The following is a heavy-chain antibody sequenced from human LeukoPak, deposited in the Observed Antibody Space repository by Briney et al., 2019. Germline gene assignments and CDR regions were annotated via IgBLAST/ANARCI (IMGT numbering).Heavy chain of an antibody. Sequence: PGGSLRLSCAASGFTFSNYAMHWVRQAPGKGLEWVAVISYDGSNKYYIDSVKGRFTISRDNSNNTLYLQMNSLRAEDTAVYYCARGVVVINSYLQYWGQGTLVTVSS. D-gene: IGHD3-22*01. CDR2: ISYDGSNK. CDR3: ARGVVVINSYLQY. CDR1: GFTFSNYA. V-gene: IGHV3-30*04. J-gene: IGHJ1*01.